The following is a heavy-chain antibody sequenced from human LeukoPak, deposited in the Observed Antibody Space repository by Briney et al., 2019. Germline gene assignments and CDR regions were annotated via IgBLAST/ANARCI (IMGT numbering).Heavy chain of an antibody. CDR2: TWYDGTNK. J-gene: IGHJ4*02. CDR3: ARGDRSSWFNFDY. CDR1: GFTFSSYV. V-gene: IGHV3-33*01. D-gene: IGHD6-13*01. Sequence: GGSLRLSCAASGFTFSSYVMHWVRQAPGKGLEWVAVTWYDGTNKYFADSVRGRFSISRDNSKNTLYLQMNSLRAEDTAVYYCARGDRSSWFNFDYWGQGTLVAVSS.